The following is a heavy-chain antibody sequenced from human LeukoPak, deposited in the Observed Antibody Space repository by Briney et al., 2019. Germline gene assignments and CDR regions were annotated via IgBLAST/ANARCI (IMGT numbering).Heavy chain of an antibody. V-gene: IGHV1-18*01. CDR1: GYTFTSYG. CDR2: ISAYNGNT. Sequence: ASVKVSCTASGYTFTSYGISWVRQAPGQGLEWMGWISAYNGNTNYAQKLQGRVTMTTDTSTSTAYMELRSLRSDDTAVYYCARDGPRSSSSNYYYYYGMDVWGQGTTVTVSS. D-gene: IGHD6-6*01. CDR3: ARDGPRSSSSNYYYYYGMDV. J-gene: IGHJ6*02.